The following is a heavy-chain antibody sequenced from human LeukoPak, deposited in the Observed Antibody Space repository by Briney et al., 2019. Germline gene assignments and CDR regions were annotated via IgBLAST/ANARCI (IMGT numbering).Heavy chain of an antibody. CDR3: ARRNHADDILTDY. D-gene: IGHD3-9*01. V-gene: IGHV4-39*01. J-gene: IGHJ4*02. CDR2: IYYSGST. Sequence: PSETLFLTCTVSGGSISSSSYYWGWIRQPPGKGLEWIGSIYYSGSTYYNPSLKSRVTISVDTSKNQFSLKLSSVTAADTAVYYCARRNHADDILTDYWGQGTLVTVSS. CDR1: GGSISSSSYY.